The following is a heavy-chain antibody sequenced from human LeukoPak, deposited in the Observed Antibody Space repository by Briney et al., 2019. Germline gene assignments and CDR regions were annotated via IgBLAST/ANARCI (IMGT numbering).Heavy chain of an antibody. CDR1: GFTFSSYG. J-gene: IGHJ3*02. Sequence: PGRSLRLSCAASGFTFSSYGMHWVRQAPGKGLEWVAVIWYDGSNKYYADSVKGRFTISRDNAKNSLYLQMNSLRAEDTAVYYCASLPVAADYRVFDAFDIWGQGTMVTVSS. D-gene: IGHD4/OR15-4a*01. CDR2: IWYDGSNK. CDR3: ASLPVAADYRVFDAFDI. V-gene: IGHV3-33*03.